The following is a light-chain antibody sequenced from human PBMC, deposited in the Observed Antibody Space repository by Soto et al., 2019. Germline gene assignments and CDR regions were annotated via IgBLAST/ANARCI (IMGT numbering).Light chain of an antibody. CDR1: QSVSSN. CDR3: PDSDSRPHT. CDR2: DIS. Sequence: TLSAAALSVSPKERATLSFRASQSVSSNLAWYQQKPVQPPRLLIYDISTRATGIPTRFSGSGSGTEFTLTISCLQSEDFAVYCCPDSDSRPHTFGGGTKLDI. V-gene: IGKV3D-15*01. J-gene: IGKJ4*01.